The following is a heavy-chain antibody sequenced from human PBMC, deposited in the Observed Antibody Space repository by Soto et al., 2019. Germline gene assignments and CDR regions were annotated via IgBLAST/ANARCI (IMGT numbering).Heavy chain of an antibody. Sequence: EVQLVESGGGLVQPGRSLRLSCAASGFTFDDYAMHWVRQAPGKGLEWVSGISWNSGSIGYADSVKGRFTISRDNDKNSLYLQMNIRRAEDTDLDYCERDRGLGLSYYFDYWGQGTLVTVSS. D-gene: IGHD6-19*01. CDR1: GFTFDDYA. J-gene: IGHJ4*02. CDR3: ERDRGLGLSYYFDY. V-gene: IGHV3-9*01. CDR2: ISWNSGSI.